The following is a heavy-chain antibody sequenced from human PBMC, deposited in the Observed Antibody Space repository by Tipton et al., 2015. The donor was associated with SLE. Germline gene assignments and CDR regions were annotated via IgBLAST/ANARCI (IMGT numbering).Heavy chain of an antibody. V-gene: IGHV1-8*01. CDR1: GYTFTNYD. CDR2: MNPNSGYT. D-gene: IGHD2-2*01. Sequence: QSGPEVKKPGASVKVSCKASGYTFTNYDINWVRQATGQGLEWMEWMNPNSGYTGYAQKFQGRVTMTRNTSISTAYMELSSLKSEDAAVYYCAREAAAMASDYWGQGTLVTVSS. J-gene: IGHJ4*02. CDR3: AREAAAMASDY.